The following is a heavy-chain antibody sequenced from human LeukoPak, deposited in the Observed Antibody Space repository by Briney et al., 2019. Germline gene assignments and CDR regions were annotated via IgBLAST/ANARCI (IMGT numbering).Heavy chain of an antibody. J-gene: IGHJ4*02. CDR3: AKSFTSSSSDY. D-gene: IGHD6-13*01. CDR2: ISVGGNTT. Sequence: GGSLRLSCVASGFTFSNYAMSWIRQAPGKGLEWVSSISVGGNTTYYADSVKGRFSISRDNSENTLYLQMNGLRADVTAVYSCAKSFTSSSSDYWGQGTLVTVSS. V-gene: IGHV3-23*01. CDR1: GFTFSNYA.